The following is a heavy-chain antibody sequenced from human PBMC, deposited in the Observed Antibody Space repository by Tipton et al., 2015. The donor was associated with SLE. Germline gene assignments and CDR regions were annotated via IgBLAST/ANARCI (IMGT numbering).Heavy chain of an antibody. Sequence: QLVQSGAEVKKPGASVKVSCKASGGTFSRNGVSWVRQAPGQGLEWMGGIIPIFGTATYAQKFQGRVTITTDESTSTAYMELSSLSSDDTAVYYCARQVITMFRGVMPHYYGMDVWGQGTTVTVSS. J-gene: IGHJ6*02. D-gene: IGHD3-10*01. CDR1: GGTFSRNG. CDR2: IIPIFGTA. CDR3: ARQVITMFRGVMPHYYGMDV. V-gene: IGHV1-69*05.